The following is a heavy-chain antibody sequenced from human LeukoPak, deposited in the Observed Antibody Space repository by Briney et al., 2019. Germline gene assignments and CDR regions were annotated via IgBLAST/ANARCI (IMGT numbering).Heavy chain of an antibody. Sequence: PSETLSLTCTVSGGSIGSSSYYWGWIRQPPGKGLEWIGSIYYSGSTYYNPSLKSRVTISVDTSKNQFSLKLSSVTDADTAVYYCAITLPISYYYYYGMDVWGQGTTVTVSS. J-gene: IGHJ6*02. CDR1: GGSIGSSSYY. CDR2: IYYSGST. D-gene: IGHD3-3*02. CDR3: AITLPISYYYYYGMDV. V-gene: IGHV4-39*01.